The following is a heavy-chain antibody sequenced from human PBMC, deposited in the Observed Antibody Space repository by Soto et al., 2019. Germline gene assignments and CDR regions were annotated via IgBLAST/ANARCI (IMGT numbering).Heavy chain of an antibody. CDR1: VYSFSSYW. J-gene: IGHJ4*02. CDR3: ARQPDYNILTGYLYYFDY. D-gene: IGHD3-9*01. CDR2: IYPGDSDT. V-gene: IGHV5-51*01. Sequence: PGESLKISCKSSVYSFSSYWIGWVRQMPGKGLEWMGIIYPGDSDTRYNPSFQGQVTISVDKSTRTAYLEWSSLKASDTAMYYCARQPDYNILTGYLYYFDYWGQGTLVTVSS.